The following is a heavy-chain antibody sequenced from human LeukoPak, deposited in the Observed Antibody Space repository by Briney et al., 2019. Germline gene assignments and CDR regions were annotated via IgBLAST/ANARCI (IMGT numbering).Heavy chain of an antibody. J-gene: IGHJ6*02. D-gene: IGHD3-10*01. CDR2: IYYSGST. CDR3: ARDIVGGSGSGSMDV. CDR1: GGSVSSGGYY. Sequence: SETLSLTCTVSGGSVSSGGYYWSWIRQHPGKGLEWIGYIYYSGSTYYNPSLKSRVTISVDTSKNQFSLNLSSATAADTAVYYCARDIVGGSGSGSMDVWGQGTTVTVSS. V-gene: IGHV4-31*03.